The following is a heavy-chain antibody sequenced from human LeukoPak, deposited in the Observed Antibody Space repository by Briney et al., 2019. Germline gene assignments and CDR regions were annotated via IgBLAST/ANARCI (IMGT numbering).Heavy chain of an antibody. Sequence: PSETLSLTCTVSGGSISSGGYNWSWIRQHPGKGLEWIGYIYYSGSTYYNPSLKSRVTISVDTSKNQFSLKLSSVTAADTAVYYCARTKGDYGGNSVYFDYWGQGTLVTVSS. CDR2: IYYSGST. CDR3: ARTKGDYGGNSVYFDY. J-gene: IGHJ4*02. V-gene: IGHV4-31*03. D-gene: IGHD4-23*01. CDR1: GGSISSGGYN.